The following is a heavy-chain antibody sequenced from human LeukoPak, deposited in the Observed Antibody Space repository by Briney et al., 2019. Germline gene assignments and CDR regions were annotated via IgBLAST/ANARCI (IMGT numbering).Heavy chain of an antibody. V-gene: IGHV1-2*04. D-gene: IGHD1-26*01. CDR1: GYTFTGYY. CDR2: INPNSGGT. CDR3: ARTRPYLKYSGSPNLYYFDY. J-gene: IGHJ4*02. Sequence: GASVKVSCKASGYTFTGYYMHWVRQAPGQGLEWMGWINPNSGGTNYAQKSQGWVTMTRDTSISTAYMELSRLRSDDTAVYYCARTRPYLKYSGSPNLYYFDYWGQGTLVTVSS.